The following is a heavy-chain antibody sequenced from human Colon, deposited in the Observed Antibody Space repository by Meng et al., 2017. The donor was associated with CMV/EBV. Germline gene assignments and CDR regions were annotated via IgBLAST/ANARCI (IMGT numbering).Heavy chain of an antibody. CDR1: GGSFSGYY. CDR3: ARTNWHSVDY. Sequence: SETLSLTCAVYGGSFSGYYWSWIRQPPGKGLEWIGEIKHSGSTNYNPCLTSRVTISVATSKNQFSLKLSSVTAADTAVYYCARTNWHSVDYWGQGTLVTVSS. J-gene: IGHJ4*02. CDR2: IKHSGST. D-gene: IGHD1-7*01. V-gene: IGHV4-34*01.